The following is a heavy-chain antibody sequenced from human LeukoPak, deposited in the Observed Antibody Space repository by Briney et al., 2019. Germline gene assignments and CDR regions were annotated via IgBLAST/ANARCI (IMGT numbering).Heavy chain of an antibody. CDR2: INPNSGGT. CDR3: ARARWMNNDY. D-gene: IGHD1-1*01. CDR1: GYTFTGNY. Sequence: ASVTVSCKASGYTFTGNYMHWVRQAPGQGLEWMGWINPNSGGTNYAQKFQGRVTMTRDTSISTAYMELSRLRSDDTAVYYCARARWMNNDYWGQGTLVTVSS. V-gene: IGHV1-2*02. J-gene: IGHJ4*02.